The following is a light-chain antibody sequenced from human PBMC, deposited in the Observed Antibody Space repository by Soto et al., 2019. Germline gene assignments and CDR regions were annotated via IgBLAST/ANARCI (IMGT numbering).Light chain of an antibody. CDR1: SHDIGAYY. CDR3: ASFTTNRVYV. J-gene: IGLJ1*01. V-gene: IGLV2-14*01. CDR2: GVR. Sequence: QSVLAQPTSVSGSAGQSITISCTGNSHDIGAYYVSWYQQHPGKAPRLLIYGVRNRPSGIPSRFSASKSGLTASLTISGLQAEDEADYYCASFTTNRVYVFGPGTKVTVL.